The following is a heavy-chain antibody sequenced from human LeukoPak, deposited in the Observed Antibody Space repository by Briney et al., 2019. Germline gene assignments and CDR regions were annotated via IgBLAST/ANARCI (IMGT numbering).Heavy chain of an antibody. J-gene: IGHJ4*02. D-gene: IGHD3-22*01. CDR3: ARETYYYDSSGYVD. CDR2: IYTSGST. V-gene: IGHV4-4*07. CDR1: GGSISSYY. Sequence: SETLSLTCTVSGGSISSYYWSWIRQPAGKGLEWIWRIYTSGSTNYNPSLKSRVTMSVDTSKNQFSLKLSSVTAADTAVYYCARETYYYDSSGYVDWGQGTLVTVSS.